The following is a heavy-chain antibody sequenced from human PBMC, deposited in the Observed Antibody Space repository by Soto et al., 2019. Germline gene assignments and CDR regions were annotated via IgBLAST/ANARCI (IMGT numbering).Heavy chain of an antibody. CDR3: AVNSGSGSYCFDY. D-gene: IGHD3-10*01. V-gene: IGHV3-23*01. CDR1: GFTFSSYA. CDR2: ISGGGETT. J-gene: IGHJ4*02. Sequence: EVQLLESGGGLVQPGGSLRLSCAASGFTFSSYAMWWVRQAPGKGLECVSAISGGGETTYYADSVKGRFTISRDNSKNTLYLQMNSLRAEDTAVYYCAVNSGSGSYCFDYWGQGTLVTVSS.